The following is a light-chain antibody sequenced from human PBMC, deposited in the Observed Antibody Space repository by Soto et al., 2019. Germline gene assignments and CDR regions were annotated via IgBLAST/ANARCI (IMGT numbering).Light chain of an antibody. CDR2: GAS. V-gene: IGKV3-20*01. CDR3: QQYSSSPLT. J-gene: IGKJ4*01. CDR1: QSVSSSY. Sequence: EIVVTQSPGTLSLSPGEGATLSCRASQSVSSSYLAWYQQKPGQAPRLLIYGASNRATGIPDRFSGSGSGTDFTLTISRLEPEDFAVYYCQQYSSSPLTFGGGTKVENK.